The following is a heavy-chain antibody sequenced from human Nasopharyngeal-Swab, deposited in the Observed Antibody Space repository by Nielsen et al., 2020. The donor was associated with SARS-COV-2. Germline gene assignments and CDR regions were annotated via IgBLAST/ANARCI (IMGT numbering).Heavy chain of an antibody. Sequence: ASMKVSCKASGYTFTSYAMNWVRQAPGQGLEWMGWINTNTGNPTYAQGFTGRFVFSLDTSVSTAYLQISSLKAEDTAVYYCAREHSSGWKKGWFDPWGQGTLVTVSS. J-gene: IGHJ5*02. CDR1: GYTFTSYA. CDR3: AREHSSGWKKGWFDP. D-gene: IGHD6-19*01. V-gene: IGHV7-4-1*02. CDR2: INTNTGNP.